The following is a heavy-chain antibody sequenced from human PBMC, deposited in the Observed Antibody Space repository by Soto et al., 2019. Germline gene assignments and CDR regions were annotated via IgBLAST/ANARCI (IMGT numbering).Heavy chain of an antibody. CDR1: GGSISSYY. CDR3: ARAPPRNYGYPSGLDY. D-gene: IGHD3-10*01. Sequence: QVQLQESGPGLVKPSETLSLTCTVSGGSISSYYWSWIRQPPGTGLEWIGYIYYSGSTNSNPSLKSRVTISVDTSKNQFSLKLSSVTAADTAVYYCARAPPRNYGYPSGLDYWGQGTLVTVSS. CDR2: IYYSGST. J-gene: IGHJ4*02. V-gene: IGHV4-59*01.